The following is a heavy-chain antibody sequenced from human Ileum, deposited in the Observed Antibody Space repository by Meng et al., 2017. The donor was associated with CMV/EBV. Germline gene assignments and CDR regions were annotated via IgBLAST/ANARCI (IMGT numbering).Heavy chain of an antibody. Sequence: EVHLVEAGGGLVQPGGSLRLSCAASGFTFSSYAMTWVRQAPGKGLEWVSVIYASGSTFYADSVKGRFTISRDNSENTLFLQMSSLRVEDTAVYYCVGVGAPGGQGTLVTVSS. CDR3: VGVGAP. D-gene: IGHD1-26*01. J-gene: IGHJ4*02. CDR1: GFTFSSYA. CDR2: IYASGST. V-gene: IGHV3-66*01.